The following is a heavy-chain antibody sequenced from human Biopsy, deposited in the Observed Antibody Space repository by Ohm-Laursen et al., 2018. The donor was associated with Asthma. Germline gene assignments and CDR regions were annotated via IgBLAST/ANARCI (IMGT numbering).Heavy chain of an antibody. Sequence: SQTLSLTCSVSGGSMSSSSYSWGWIRQPPGKGLEWIESISYTGNTDTPSLRRRVTLSVDIPKNNLSLKLTSVTAADTAVFYCARHWNWGSFFDYWGQGMLVTVSS. CDR1: GGSMSSSSYS. V-gene: IGHV4-39*01. D-gene: IGHD7-27*01. CDR3: ARHWNWGSFFDY. J-gene: IGHJ4*02. CDR2: ISYTGNT.